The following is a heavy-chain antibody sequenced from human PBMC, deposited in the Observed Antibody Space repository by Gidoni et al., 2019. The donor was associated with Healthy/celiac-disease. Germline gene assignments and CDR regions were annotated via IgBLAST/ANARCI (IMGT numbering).Heavy chain of an antibody. CDR2: IYSGGST. CDR3: ARDRPLDTMVRGVMYD. J-gene: IGHJ4*02. V-gene: IGHV3-66*02. CDR1: GFTVSSNY. Sequence: EVQLVESGGGLVQPGGSLRLSCAASGFTVSSNYMGLVRQAPGKGLEWVSVIYSGGSTYYADSVKGRFTISRDNSKNTLYLQMNSLRAEDTAVYYCARDRPLDTMVRGVMYDWGQGTLVTVSS. D-gene: IGHD3-10*01.